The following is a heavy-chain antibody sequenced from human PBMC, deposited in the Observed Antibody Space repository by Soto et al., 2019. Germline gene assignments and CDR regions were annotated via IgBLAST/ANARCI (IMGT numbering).Heavy chain of an antibody. V-gene: IGHV1-18*01. Sequence: ASVKVSCKASGYTFTSYGISWVRQAPGQGLEWMGWISAYNGNTNFAQKLQGRVTMTTDTSTSTAYMELRSLRSDDTAVYYCARDGIAAAGLPGNWFDPWGQGTLVTVSS. D-gene: IGHD6-13*01. CDR1: GYTFTSYG. CDR3: ARDGIAAAGLPGNWFDP. CDR2: ISAYNGNT. J-gene: IGHJ5*02.